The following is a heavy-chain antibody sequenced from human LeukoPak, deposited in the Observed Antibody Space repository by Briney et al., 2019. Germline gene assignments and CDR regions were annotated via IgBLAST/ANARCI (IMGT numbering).Heavy chain of an antibody. Sequence: ASVKVSCKASGYTFTSYYMHWVRQAPGQGLEWMGWINPNSGGTNYAQKFQGRVTMTRDTSISTAYMELSRLRSDDTAVYYYARRGAVAGSNFDYWGQGTLVTVSS. V-gene: IGHV1-2*02. D-gene: IGHD6-19*01. J-gene: IGHJ4*02. CDR1: GYTFTSYY. CDR3: ARRGAVAGSNFDY. CDR2: INPNSGGT.